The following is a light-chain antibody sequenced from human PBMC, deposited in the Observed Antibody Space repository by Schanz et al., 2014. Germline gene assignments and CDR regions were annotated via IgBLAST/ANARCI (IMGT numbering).Light chain of an antibody. Sequence: DIQMTQSPSSLSASVGDRVTITCRASQTISTYLNWYQQKPGKAPKLLIYGASSLQSGVPSRFSGSGSGTDFTLTISGLQPDDFATYYCQQSFTNPLTFGGGTKVEIK. V-gene: IGKV1-39*01. CDR2: GAS. CDR3: QQSFTNPLT. J-gene: IGKJ4*01. CDR1: QTISTY.